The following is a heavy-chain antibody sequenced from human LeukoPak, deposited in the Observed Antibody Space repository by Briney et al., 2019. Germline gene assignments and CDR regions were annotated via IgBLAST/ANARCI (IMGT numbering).Heavy chain of an antibody. CDR1: GGSVSSGSYY. CDR2: IYYSGST. D-gene: IGHD3-3*01. V-gene: IGHV4-61*01. CDR3: ARDFLSDFWSGYYRNHWFDP. J-gene: IGHJ5*02. Sequence: PSETLSLTCTVSGGSVSSGSYYWSWIRQPPGKGLEWIGYIYYSGSTNYNPSLKSRVTMSLDTSKEQFSLKLSSVTPADTAVYYCARDFLSDFWSGYYRNHWFDPWGQGTLVTVSS.